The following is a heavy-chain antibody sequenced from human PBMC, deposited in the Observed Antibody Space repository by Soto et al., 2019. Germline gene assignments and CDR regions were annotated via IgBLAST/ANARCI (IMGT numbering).Heavy chain of an antibody. CDR2: IYYSGYT. Sequence: SETLSLTCTVSGGSISSYYWSWIRQPPGKGLEWIGYIYYSGYTDYNPSPKRRVTISVDTSKNQFSLKLSSVTAADTAVYYCARREYSSGWSQFDYWGQGTLVTVSS. D-gene: IGHD6-19*01. CDR1: GGSISSYY. J-gene: IGHJ4*02. V-gene: IGHV4-59*08. CDR3: ARREYSSGWSQFDY.